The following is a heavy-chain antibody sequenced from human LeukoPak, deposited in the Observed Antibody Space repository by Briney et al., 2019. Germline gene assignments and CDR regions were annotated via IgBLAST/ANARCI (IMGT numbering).Heavy chain of an antibody. Sequence: SGGSLRLSCAASGFTFSSYAMSWVRQAPGKGLEWVSAISGSGGSTYYADSVKGRFTISRDNSKNTLYLQMNSLRAEDTAVYYCAGVLGYCSSTSCYVGAFDIWGQGTMVTVSS. CDR2: ISGSGGST. D-gene: IGHD2-2*01. V-gene: IGHV3-23*01. CDR3: AGVLGYCSSTSCYVGAFDI. J-gene: IGHJ3*02. CDR1: GFTFSSYA.